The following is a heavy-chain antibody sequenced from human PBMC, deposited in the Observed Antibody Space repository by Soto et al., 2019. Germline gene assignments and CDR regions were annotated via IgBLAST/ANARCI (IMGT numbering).Heavy chain of an antibody. Sequence: QVQLVQSGAEVKKSGSSVKVSCKASGGTFSSYAISWVRQAPGQGLECMGRIIPMFGTTNYAQKFQGRVTISADESTTTAYMELSSLRSEDTAFYYCARDFDYGVYRGTFNIWGQGTMVTVSS. J-gene: IGHJ3*02. CDR2: IIPMFGTT. D-gene: IGHD4-17*01. CDR1: GGTFSSYA. CDR3: ARDFDYGVYRGTFNI. V-gene: IGHV1-69*01.